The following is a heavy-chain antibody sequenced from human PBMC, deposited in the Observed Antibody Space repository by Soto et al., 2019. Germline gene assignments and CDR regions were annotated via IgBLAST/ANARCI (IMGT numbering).Heavy chain of an antibody. Sequence: QVLLVQSGADVKKPGASVRLSCKASGYTFTNFYMHWVRQAPGQGLEWMAMIITNGGSTIYAQKLQGRVTLTRDTSTSAVYMELSNLRSEDTAVYYCARGGSVGHDYWGQGTLVTVSS. D-gene: IGHD1-26*01. CDR1: GYTFTNFY. J-gene: IGHJ4*02. CDR3: ARGGSVGHDY. CDR2: IITNGGST. V-gene: IGHV1-46*01.